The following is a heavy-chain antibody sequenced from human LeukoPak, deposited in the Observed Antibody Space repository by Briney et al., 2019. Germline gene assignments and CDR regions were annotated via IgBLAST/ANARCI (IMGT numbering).Heavy chain of an antibody. V-gene: IGHV3-30-3*01. D-gene: IGHD3-22*01. Sequence: PGRSLRLSCAASGFTFSSYAMHWVRQAPGKGLEWVAVISYDGSNKYYADSVKGRFTISRDNSKNTLYLQMNSLRAEDTAVYYCARDKGYYDSSGYYGRGAFDIWGQGTMVTVSS. CDR3: ARDKGYYDSSGYYGRGAFDI. J-gene: IGHJ3*02. CDR2: ISYDGSNK. CDR1: GFTFSSYA.